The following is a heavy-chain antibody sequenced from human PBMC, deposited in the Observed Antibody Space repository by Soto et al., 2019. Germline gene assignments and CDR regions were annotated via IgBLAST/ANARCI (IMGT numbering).Heavy chain of an antibody. CDR1: GASVSRGSYY. Sequence: SETLSHTCTVSGASVSRGSYYWSWIRQPPGKGLEWIGYIYYSGSTNYNPSLKSRVTISVDTSKNQFSLKLSSVTAADTAVYYCARETMGAHGYWGQGTLVTVS. J-gene: IGHJ4*02. CDR3: ARETMGAHGY. CDR2: IYYSGST. D-gene: IGHD1-26*01. V-gene: IGHV4-61*01.